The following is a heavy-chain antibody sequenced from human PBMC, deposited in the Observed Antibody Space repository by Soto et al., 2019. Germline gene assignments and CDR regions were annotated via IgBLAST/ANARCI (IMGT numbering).Heavy chain of an antibody. D-gene: IGHD6-6*01. CDR2: ISWQSGSI. CDR3: AKDMFSSSSAATFDY. Sequence: EVQLVESGGGLAQPGRSLRLSCAASGFIFDDYAMHWVRQAPGKGLEWVSGISWQSGSIRYADSVKGRFTISRDNAKNSLYLRMNSLRVEDTALYYCAKDMFSSSSAATFDYWGQGIRVTVSS. J-gene: IGHJ4*02. CDR1: GFIFDDYA. V-gene: IGHV3-9*01.